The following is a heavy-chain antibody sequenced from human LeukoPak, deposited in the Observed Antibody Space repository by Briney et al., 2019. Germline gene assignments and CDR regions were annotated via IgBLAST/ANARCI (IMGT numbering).Heavy chain of an antibody. V-gene: IGHV4-59*01. J-gene: IGHJ4*02. CDR3: ARSLRYFAD. CDR2: IFYSGST. D-gene: IGHD3-9*01. CDR1: GGSISSYY. Sequence: SETLSLTCTVSGGSISSYYWSWIRQPPGKGLEWIGYIFYSGSTNCNPSLKSRLTMSVDTSKNQFSLRLSSVTAADTAVYYCARSLRYFADWGQGTLVTVSS.